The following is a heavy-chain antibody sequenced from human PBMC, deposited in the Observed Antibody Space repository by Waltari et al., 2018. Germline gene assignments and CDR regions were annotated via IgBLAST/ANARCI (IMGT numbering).Heavy chain of an antibody. CDR1: GFTFSSHG. D-gene: IGHD6-19*01. CDR2: IWYDGSNK. V-gene: IGHV3-33*01. CDR3: AGSIAVAGTLDY. Sequence: QVQLVESGGGVVQPGRSLRLSCAASGFTFSSHGMHWVRQAPGKGLEWVAVIWYDGSNKYYADSVKGRFTISRDNSKNTLYLQMNSLRVEDTAVYYCAGSIAVAGTLDYWGQGTLVTVSS. J-gene: IGHJ4*02.